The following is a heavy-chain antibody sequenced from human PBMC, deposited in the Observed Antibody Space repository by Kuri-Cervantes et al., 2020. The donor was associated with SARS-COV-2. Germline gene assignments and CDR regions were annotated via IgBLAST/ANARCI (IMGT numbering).Heavy chain of an antibody. Sequence: ETLSLTCAASGFTFDDYAMHWVRQALGKGLEWVSLISWDGGSTYYADSVKGRFTISRDNAKNSPYLQMNSLRAENTALYYCAKDRISSGYYSDAFDIWGQGTMVTVSS. V-gene: IGHV3-43D*04. J-gene: IGHJ3*02. CDR2: ISWDGGST. CDR1: GFTFDDYA. D-gene: IGHD3-22*01. CDR3: AKDRISSGYYSDAFDI.